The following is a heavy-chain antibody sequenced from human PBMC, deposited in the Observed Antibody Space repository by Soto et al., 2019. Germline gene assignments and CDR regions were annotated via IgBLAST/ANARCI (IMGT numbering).Heavy chain of an antibody. CDR3: ARLRVYGSGTYAVDY. Sequence: SETLSLTCTVSGVSISSGTYYWGWIRQPPGKGLEWIGTIYYSGSTYYNPSLKSRVTISVDTSKNQFSLKLSSVTAADTAIFYCARLRVYGSGTYAVDYWGQGTLVTVSS. V-gene: IGHV4-39*01. J-gene: IGHJ4*02. D-gene: IGHD3-10*01. CDR1: GVSISSGTYY. CDR2: IYYSGST.